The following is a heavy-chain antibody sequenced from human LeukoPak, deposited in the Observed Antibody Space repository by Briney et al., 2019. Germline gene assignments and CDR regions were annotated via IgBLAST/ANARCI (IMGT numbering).Heavy chain of an antibody. CDR1: GFTVSSNY. V-gene: IGHV3-53*01. Sequence: GGFLRLSCAASGFTVSSNYMSWVRQAPGKGLEWVSVIYSGGSTFYADSVKGRFTISRDNSKNTLYLQMNSLGAEDTAMYYCARLRGYSYGPPDYWGQGTLVTVSS. CDR3: ARLRGYSYGPPDY. CDR2: IYSGGST. D-gene: IGHD5-18*01. J-gene: IGHJ4*02.